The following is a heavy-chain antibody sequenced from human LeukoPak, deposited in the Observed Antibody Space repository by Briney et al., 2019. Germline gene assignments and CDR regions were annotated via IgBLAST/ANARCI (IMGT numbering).Heavy chain of an antibody. V-gene: IGHV3-30*04. CDR1: GFTFSSYA. J-gene: IGHJ4*02. CDR2: ISYDGSNK. Sequence: GGSLRLSCAASGFTFSSYAMHWVRQAPGKGLEWVAVISYDGSNKYYADSVKGRFTISRDNSKNTLYLQMNSLRAEDTAVYYCAREMGYSYGPHYFDYWGQGTLATVSS. D-gene: IGHD5-18*01. CDR3: AREMGYSYGPHYFDY.